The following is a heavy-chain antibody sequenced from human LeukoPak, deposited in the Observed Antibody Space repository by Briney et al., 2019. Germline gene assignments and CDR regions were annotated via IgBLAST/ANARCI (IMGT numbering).Heavy chain of an antibody. CDR3: ARKDGSDDAFDV. V-gene: IGHV3-21*01. Sequence: GGSLRLSCAASGFTFSTYSMTWVRQAPGKGLEWVSSIGSSGSYIYYADSVKGRFTISRDNAKNSLDLRMNSLGADDTAVYYCARKDGSDDAFDVWGQGTMVTVSS. D-gene: IGHD5-24*01. CDR1: GFTFSTYS. CDR2: IGSSGSYI. J-gene: IGHJ3*01.